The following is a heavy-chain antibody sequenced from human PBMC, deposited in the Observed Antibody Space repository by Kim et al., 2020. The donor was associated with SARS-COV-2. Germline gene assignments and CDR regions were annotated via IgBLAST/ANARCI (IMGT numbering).Heavy chain of an antibody. D-gene: IGHD3-10*01. CDR3: VKSLHYYGSGSYYYYYYGMDV. V-gene: IGHV3-64D*06. CDR1: GFTFSSYA. Sequence: GGSLRLSCSASGFTFSSYAMHWVRQAPGKGLEYVSAISSNGGSTYYADSVKGRFTISRDNSKNTLYLQMSSLRAEDTAVYYCVKSLHYYGSGSYYYYYYGMDVWGQGTTVTVSS. J-gene: IGHJ6*02. CDR2: ISSNGGST.